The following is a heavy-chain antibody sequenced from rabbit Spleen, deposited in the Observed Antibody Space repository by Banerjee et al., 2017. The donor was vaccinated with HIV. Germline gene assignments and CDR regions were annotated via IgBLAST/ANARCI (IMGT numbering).Heavy chain of an antibody. V-gene: IGHV1S45*01. CDR3: VRDLGYDDYSEKGYFNL. Sequence: QEQLEESGGDLVKPEGSLTLTCTASGFSFSTSYYICWVRQAPGKGLEWIGYIEPIFGRTYYANWVNGRFTVSSHNAQNTLYLQLNSLTAADTATYFCVRDLGYDDYSEKGYFNLWGPGTLVTVS. D-gene: IGHD2-1*01. J-gene: IGHJ4*01. CDR2: IEPIFGRT. CDR1: GFSFSTSYY.